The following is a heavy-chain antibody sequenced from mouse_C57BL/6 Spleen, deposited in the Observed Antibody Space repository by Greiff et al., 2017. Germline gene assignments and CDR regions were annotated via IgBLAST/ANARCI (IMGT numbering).Heavy chain of an antibody. V-gene: IGHV14-3*01. CDR3: ASSSYDGYDG. CDR2: IHPENGNT. J-gene: IGHJ2*01. CDR1: GFNIKNTY. Sequence: EVQLQQSVAELVRPGASVKLSCPASGFNIKNTYMHWVKQRPEQGLEWIGRIHPENGNTKYDPKFQGKATLTADTSSNTAYMQHSSLTSEDTAIYASASSSYDGYDGWGQGTTLTVSS. D-gene: IGHD2-3*01.